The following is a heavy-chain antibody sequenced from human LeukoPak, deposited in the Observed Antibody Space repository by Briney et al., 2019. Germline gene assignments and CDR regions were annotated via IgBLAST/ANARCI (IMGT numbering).Heavy chain of an antibody. Sequence: PGGSLRLSCAASGFTSSSYSMNWVRQAPGKGLEWVSSISSSSSYIYYADSVKGRFTISRDNAKNSLYLQMNSLRAEDTAVYYCARDNCSGGSCYWVYYGMDVWGKGTTVTVSS. V-gene: IGHV3-21*01. CDR1: GFTSSSYS. D-gene: IGHD2-15*01. CDR2: ISSSSSYI. J-gene: IGHJ6*04. CDR3: ARDNCSGGSCYWVYYGMDV.